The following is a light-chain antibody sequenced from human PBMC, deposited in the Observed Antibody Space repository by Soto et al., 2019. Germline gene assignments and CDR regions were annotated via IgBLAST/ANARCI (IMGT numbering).Light chain of an antibody. CDR2: DAS. J-gene: IGKJ5*01. CDR1: QSVSRY. Sequence: EIVLTQSPATLSLSPGERASLSCRASQSVSRYLAWYQQKPGQAPRLLIYDASNRATGVPARFSGSGFGTDFTLTISSLEPEDSAVYYWQERSNWITFGQGTRLEIK. CDR3: QERSNWIT. V-gene: IGKV3-11*01.